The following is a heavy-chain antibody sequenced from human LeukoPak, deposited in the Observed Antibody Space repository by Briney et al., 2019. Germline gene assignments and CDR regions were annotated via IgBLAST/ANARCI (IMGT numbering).Heavy chain of an antibody. CDR3: AGYADTAMVPYFDY. CDR2: IRYDGSNK. J-gene: IGHJ4*02. Sequence: GGSLRLSCAASGFTFSSYGMHWVRQAPGKGLEWVAFIRYDGSNKYYADSVKGRFTISRDNSKNTLYLQMNSLRAEDTAVYYCAGYADTAMVPYFDYWGQGTLVTVSS. D-gene: IGHD5-18*01. V-gene: IGHV3-30*02. CDR1: GFTFSSYG.